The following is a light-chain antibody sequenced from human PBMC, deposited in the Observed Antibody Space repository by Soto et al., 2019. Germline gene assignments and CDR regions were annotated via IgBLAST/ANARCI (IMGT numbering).Light chain of an antibody. V-gene: IGLV1-47*01. Sequence: QPVLTQPPSASGTPGQRVTVSCSGSSSNVGSNYVYWYQQLPGTAPKLLIYRNNQRPSGVPDRFSGSKSGTSASLAISGLRSEDEAGYYCAAWDDSLSGPVFGGGTKLTVL. J-gene: IGLJ3*02. CDR3: AAWDDSLSGPV. CDR1: SSNVGSNY. CDR2: RNN.